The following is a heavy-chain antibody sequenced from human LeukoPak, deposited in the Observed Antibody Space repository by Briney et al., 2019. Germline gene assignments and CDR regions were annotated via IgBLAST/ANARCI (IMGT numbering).Heavy chain of an antibody. J-gene: IGHJ4*02. CDR3: TRGRDAYKCGRD. CDR1: GGALSGNY. CDR2: ITHGGSI. Sequence: SETLSLTGAVYGGALSGNYWSWIRQPPGKGLEWIGEITHGGSINYNPSLKSRVTISVDTSKNQFSLNLRSVTAADTAVYYCTRGRDAYKCGRDWGQGSLVTVSA. D-gene: IGHD5-24*01. V-gene: IGHV4-34*01.